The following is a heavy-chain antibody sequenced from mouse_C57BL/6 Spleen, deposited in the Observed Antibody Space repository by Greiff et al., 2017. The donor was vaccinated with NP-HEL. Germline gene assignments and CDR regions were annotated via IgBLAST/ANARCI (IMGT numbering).Heavy chain of an antibody. J-gene: IGHJ3*01. Sequence: VQLKESGPELVKPGASVKISCKASGYSFTDYNMNWVKQSNGKSLEWIGVINPNYGTTSYNQKFKGKATLTVDQSSSTAYMQLNSLTSEDSAVYYCASSYDYDGAWFAYWGQGTLVTVSA. V-gene: IGHV1-39*01. D-gene: IGHD2-4*01. CDR2: INPNYGTT. CDR1: GYSFTDYN. CDR3: ASSYDYDGAWFAY.